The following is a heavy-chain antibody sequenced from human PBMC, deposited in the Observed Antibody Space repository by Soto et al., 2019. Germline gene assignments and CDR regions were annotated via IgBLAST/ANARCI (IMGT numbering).Heavy chain of an antibody. D-gene: IGHD3-10*01. CDR2: ISANNGNT. J-gene: IGHJ4*02. V-gene: IGHV1-18*01. CDR1: GYTFTTFG. Sequence: ASVKVSCKASGYTFTTFGISWVRQAPGQGLEWVGWISANNGNTKYSQKFQGRVSLTTETSASTAYMELRSLRSDDTAVYYCARSAPFDIDAITHVEFWGQGTMGTVSS. CDR3: ARSAPFDIDAITHVEF.